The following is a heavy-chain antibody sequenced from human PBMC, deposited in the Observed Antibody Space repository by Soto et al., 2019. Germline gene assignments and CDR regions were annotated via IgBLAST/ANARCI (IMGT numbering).Heavy chain of an antibody. J-gene: IGHJ6*03. CDR1: GYTFTSYD. D-gene: IGHD2-2*01. Sequence: ASVKVSCKASGYTFTSYDINWVRQATGQGLEWMGWMNPNSGNTGYAQKFQGRVTMTRNTSISTAYMELSSLRSEDTAVYYCARGVPAARYYYYYYMDVGGKGTTVPVSS. V-gene: IGHV1-8*01. CDR2: MNPNSGNT. CDR3: ARGVPAARYYYYYYMDV.